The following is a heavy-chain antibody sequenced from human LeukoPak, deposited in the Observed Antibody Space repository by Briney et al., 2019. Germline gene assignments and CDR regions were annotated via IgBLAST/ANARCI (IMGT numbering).Heavy chain of an antibody. CDR1: GGSISSYY. CDR2: IYHSGST. V-gene: IGHV4-38-2*02. Sequence: SETLSLTCTVSGGSISSYYWGWIRQPPGQGLEWIGSIYHSGSTYHNPSLKSRVTISVDTSKNQFSLNLSSVTAADTAVYYCARDRNLYTSILTFDYWGQGTLVTVSS. J-gene: IGHJ4*02. CDR3: ARDRNLYTSILTFDY. D-gene: IGHD1-14*01.